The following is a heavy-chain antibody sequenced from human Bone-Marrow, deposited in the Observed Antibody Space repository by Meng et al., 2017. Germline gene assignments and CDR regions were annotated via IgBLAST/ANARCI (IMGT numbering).Heavy chain of an antibody. D-gene: IGHD1-26*01. V-gene: IGHV3-66*01. CDR1: GFTVSTNY. CDR2: ISSGGTT. CDR3: AKTPSGSYDY. J-gene: IGHJ4*02. Sequence: EVQLVESGGGLVQPGGSLGLSCAASGFTVSTNYMTWVRQAPGKGLEWVSVISSGGTTYYADSVKGRFTISRDSSKNTLYLQMNSLRAEDTAVYFCAKTPSGSYDYWGQGTLVTVSS.